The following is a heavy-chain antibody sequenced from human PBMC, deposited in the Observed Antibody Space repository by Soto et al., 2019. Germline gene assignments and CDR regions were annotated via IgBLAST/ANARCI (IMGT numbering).Heavy chain of an antibody. CDR2: INSGNGNT. Sequence: QVQLVQSGAEVKKPGASVKVSCKAAGYTFTNYAMHWVRQAPGQRLEWMGWINSGNGNTKYSQISQGRVTITRDTSASTADMDLSSLSSEDTAVYYCARHAPSGTYYTGSPLYGLDVWGQGTTVTVSS. J-gene: IGHJ6*02. V-gene: IGHV1-3*01. D-gene: IGHD3-10*01. CDR1: GYTFTNYA. CDR3: ARHAPSGTYYTGSPLYGLDV.